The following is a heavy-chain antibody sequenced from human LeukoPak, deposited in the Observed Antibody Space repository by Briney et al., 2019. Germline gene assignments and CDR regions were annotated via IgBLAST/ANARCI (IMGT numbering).Heavy chain of an antibody. CDR1: GVTVSSNS. CDR3: ARRAGEYSHPYDY. CDR2: IYSGGNT. V-gene: IGHV3-53*01. D-gene: IGHD4-17*01. J-gene: IGHJ4*02. Sequence: PGGSLRLSCTVSGVTVSSNSMSWVRQAPGEGLEWGSFIYSGGNTHYSDSVKGRFTISRDNSKNTLYLQMNTLRAEDTAVYYCARRAGEYSHPYDYWGQGTLVTVSS.